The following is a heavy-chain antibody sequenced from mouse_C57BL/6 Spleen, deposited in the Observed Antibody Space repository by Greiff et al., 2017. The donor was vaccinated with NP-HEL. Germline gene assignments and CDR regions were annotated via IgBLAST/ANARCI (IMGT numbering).Heavy chain of an antibody. D-gene: IGHD2-2*01. CDR2: IYPGDGDT. CDR1: GYAFSSSW. V-gene: IGHV1-82*01. CDR3: ARSDFPHHYGYDDYAMDY. Sequence: VQLQQSGPELVKPGASVKISCKASGYAFSSSWMNWVKQRPGKGLEWIGRIYPGDGDTNYNGKFKGKATLTADKSFSTAYMQLSSLTSEDSAVYFWARSDFPHHYGYDDYAMDYWGQGTSVTVSS. J-gene: IGHJ4*01.